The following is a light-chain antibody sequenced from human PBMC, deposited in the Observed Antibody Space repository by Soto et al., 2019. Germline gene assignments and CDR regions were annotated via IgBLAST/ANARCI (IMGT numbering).Light chain of an antibody. CDR2: EVN. CDR3: SSYTSSSTPFV. CDR1: SXDVGGYNY. V-gene: IGLV2-14*01. J-gene: IGLJ1*01. Sequence: QSVLTQPASVSGSPGQSITISCTGTSXDVGGYNYVSWYQQYPGRAPKFMIYEVNNRPSGVSNRFSGSKSGNTASLTISGLQAEDEADYYCSSYTSSSTPFVFGTGTKVTVL.